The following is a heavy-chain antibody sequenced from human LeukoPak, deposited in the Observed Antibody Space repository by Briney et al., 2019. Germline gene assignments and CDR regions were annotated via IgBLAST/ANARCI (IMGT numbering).Heavy chain of an antibody. J-gene: IGHJ4*02. CDR2: ITTGSSYT. Sequence: SGGSLRLSCAASGFTFSDYYMTWIRQAPGKGLEWVSYITTGSSYTNYADSVKGRFTISRDNAKNSLYLQMNSLRAEDTAVYYCARVGGYCSSNTACWGYYFDQWGQGTLVTVSS. CDR3: ARVGGYCSSNTACWGYYFDQ. D-gene: IGHD2-2*01. CDR1: GFTFSDYY. V-gene: IGHV3-11*05.